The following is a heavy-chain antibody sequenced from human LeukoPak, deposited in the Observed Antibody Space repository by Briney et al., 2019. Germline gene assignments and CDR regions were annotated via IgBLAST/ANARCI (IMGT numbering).Heavy chain of an antibody. J-gene: IGHJ4*02. CDR3: ARLGPPVEMATISDY. D-gene: IGHD5-24*01. CDR2: INPNSGGT. V-gene: IGHV1-2*02. Sequence: ASVKVSCKAPGYSFTDYYMHWVRQAPGQGLEWMGWINPNSGGTNYAQKFQGRVTITADESTSTAYMELSSLRSEDTAVYYCARLGPPVEMATISDYWGQGTLVTVSS. CDR1: GYSFTDYY.